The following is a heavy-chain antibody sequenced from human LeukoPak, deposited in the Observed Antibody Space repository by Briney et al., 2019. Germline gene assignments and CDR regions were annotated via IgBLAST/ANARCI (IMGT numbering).Heavy chain of an antibody. D-gene: IGHD2-8*01. J-gene: IGHJ4*02. V-gene: IGHV4-34*01. Sequence: SETLSLTCAVYGGSFSGYYWSWIRQPPGKGLEWIGEINHSGSTNYNPSLKSRVTISVDTSKNQLSLKLSSVTAADTAVYYCARGRSNGWFYWGQGTLVTVSS. CDR1: GGSFSGYY. CDR2: INHSGST. CDR3: ARGRSNGWFY.